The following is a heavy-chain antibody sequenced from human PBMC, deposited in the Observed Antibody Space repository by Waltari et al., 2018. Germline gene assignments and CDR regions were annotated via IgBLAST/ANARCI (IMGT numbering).Heavy chain of an antibody. V-gene: IGHV3-23*01. J-gene: IGHJ4*02. CDR2: ISGSGTT. Sequence: EVQLLDSGGGLVQPGGSLRLSCAASGFTFSSYAMSWVRQAPGKGLEWVSGISGSGTTFYADSVKGRFTIARDNSKNTLYLHMNSLRAEDSAVYYGAKDRSQWLVVPHFDYWGQGTLVTVSS. D-gene: IGHD6-19*01. CDR3: AKDRSQWLVVPHFDY. CDR1: GFTFSSYA.